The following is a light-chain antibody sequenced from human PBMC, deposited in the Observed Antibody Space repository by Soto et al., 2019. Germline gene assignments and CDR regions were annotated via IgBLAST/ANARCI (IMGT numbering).Light chain of an antibody. CDR1: SSDDGGYNY. J-gene: IGLJ1*01. Sequence: QSALTQPASVSGSPGQSITISCTGTSSDDGGYNYVSWYQQHPGKAPKLMIYDVSNRPSGVSNRFSGSKSGNTASLTISGLQAEDEADYYCSSYTSSSTPYVFGTGTKLTVL. CDR3: SSYTSSSTPYV. V-gene: IGLV2-14*01. CDR2: DVS.